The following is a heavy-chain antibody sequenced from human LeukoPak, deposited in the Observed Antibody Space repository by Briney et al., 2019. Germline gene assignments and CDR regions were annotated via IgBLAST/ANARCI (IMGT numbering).Heavy chain of an antibody. CDR3: ASRNDILTGYVFDF. V-gene: IGHV4-39*01. D-gene: IGHD3-9*01. Sequence: SETLSLTCTVSGVSVSSSIYYWGWLRQPPGKGLEWIGSIYYSGSTSYNPSLKSRFTISVDTSKNQFSLKLTSVTAADTAVYYCASRNDILTGYVFDFWGQGTLVTVSS. CDR2: IYYSGST. J-gene: IGHJ4*02. CDR1: GVSVSSSIYY.